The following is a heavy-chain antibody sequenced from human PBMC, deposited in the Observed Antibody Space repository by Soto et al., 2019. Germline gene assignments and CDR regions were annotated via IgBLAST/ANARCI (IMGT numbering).Heavy chain of an antibody. V-gene: IGHV6-1*01. CDR2: TYYRSKWYN. CDR3: ARSPSGYDFWSGYEGLRGGYYYYGMDV. D-gene: IGHD3-3*01. J-gene: IGHJ6*02. Sequence: SQTLSLTCAISGDSVSSNSAAWNWIRQSPSRGLEWLGRTYYRSKWYNDYAVSVKSRITINPDTSKNQFSLQLNSVTPEDTAVYYCARSPSGYDFWSGYEGLRGGYYYYGMDVWGQGTTVTVSS. CDR1: GDSVSSNSAA.